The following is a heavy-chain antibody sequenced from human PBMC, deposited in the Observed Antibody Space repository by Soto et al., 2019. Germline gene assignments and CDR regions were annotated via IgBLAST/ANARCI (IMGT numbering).Heavy chain of an antibody. V-gene: IGHV1-69*13. CDR3: ARTASSRSPTYYYYYGMDV. J-gene: IGHJ6*01. CDR2: IIPIFGTA. D-gene: IGHD6-6*01. CDR1: GGTFSSYA. Sequence: SVKVSCKASGGTFSSYAISWVRQAPGQGLEWMGGIIPIFGTANYAQKFQGRVTITADESTSTAYMELSSLRSEDTAVYYCARTASSRSPTYYYYYGMDVWGEGTNVTVSS.